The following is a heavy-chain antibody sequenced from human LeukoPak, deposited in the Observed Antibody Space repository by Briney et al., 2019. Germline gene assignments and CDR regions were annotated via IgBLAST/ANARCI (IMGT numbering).Heavy chain of an antibody. D-gene: IGHD1-14*01. CDR1: GFTFSSYW. CDR2: TKPDGSEM. V-gene: IGHV3-7*01. CDR3: ASNEVYLDY. Sequence: GGSLRLSCVVSGFTFSSYWMSWVRQAPGKGLEWVANTKPDGSEMYYVDSVKGRFTISRDNAKNSLYLQMNSLRVEDTAVYYCASNEVYLDYWGQGTLVTVSS. J-gene: IGHJ4*02.